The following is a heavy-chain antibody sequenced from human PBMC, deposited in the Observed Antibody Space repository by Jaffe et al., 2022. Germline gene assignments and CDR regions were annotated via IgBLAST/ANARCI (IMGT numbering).Heavy chain of an antibody. V-gene: IGHV3-7*01. Sequence: EVQLVESGGGLVQPGGSLRLSCAASGFTFSSYWMSWVRQAPGKGLEWVANIKQDGSEKYYVDSVKGRFTISRDNAKNSLYLQMNSLRAEDTAVYYCAREATGYCSGGSCPGPVYYFDYWGQGTLVTVSS. CDR3: AREATGYCSGGSCPGPVYYFDY. CDR2: IKQDGSEK. CDR1: GFTFSSYW. J-gene: IGHJ4*02. D-gene: IGHD2-15*01.